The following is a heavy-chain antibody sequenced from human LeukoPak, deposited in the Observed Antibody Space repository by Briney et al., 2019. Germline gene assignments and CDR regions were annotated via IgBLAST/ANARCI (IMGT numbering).Heavy chain of an antibody. Sequence: ASVKVSCTASGYTFTSYGISWVRQAPGQGLEWMGWISAYNGNTNYAQKLQGRVTMATDTSTSTAYMELRSLRSDDTAVYYCARVGRITGTSPPDYWGQGTLVTVSS. J-gene: IGHJ4*02. CDR2: ISAYNGNT. D-gene: IGHD1-20*01. CDR1: GYTFTSYG. V-gene: IGHV1-18*01. CDR3: ARVGRITGTSPPDY.